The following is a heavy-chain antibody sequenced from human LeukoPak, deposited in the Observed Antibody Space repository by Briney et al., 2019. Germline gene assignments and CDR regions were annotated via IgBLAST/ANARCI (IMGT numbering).Heavy chain of an antibody. Sequence: ASVKVSCKASGYTFTSYDINWVRQATGQGLEWMGWMNPNSGNTGYAQKFQGRVTMTRNTSISTAYMELSSLRSEDTAVYYCARVYMVRGVIITLGDFDYWGQGTLVTVSS. CDR3: ARVYMVRGVIITLGDFDY. V-gene: IGHV1-8*01. CDR2: MNPNSGNT. D-gene: IGHD3-10*01. J-gene: IGHJ4*02. CDR1: GYTFTSYD.